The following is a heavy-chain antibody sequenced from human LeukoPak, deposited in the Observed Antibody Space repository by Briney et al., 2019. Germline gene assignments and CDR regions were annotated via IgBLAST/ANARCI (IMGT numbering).Heavy chain of an antibody. J-gene: IGHJ4*02. CDR3: ATYDSWSGYNIAY. CDR2: INRDGSEK. V-gene: IGHV3-7*03. CDR1: GFTLSSRW. Sequence: QPGVSLRLSCVVSGFTLSSRWMMWVRQAPGKGLEWMTNINRDGSEKNYVDSVKGRFTITRDNAENSLYLQMNSLKVEDTAIYYCATYDSWSGYNIAYWGQGTLVTVSS. D-gene: IGHD3-3*01.